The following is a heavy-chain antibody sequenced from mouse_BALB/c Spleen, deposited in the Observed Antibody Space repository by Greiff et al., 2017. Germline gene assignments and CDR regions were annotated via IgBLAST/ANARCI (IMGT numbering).Heavy chain of an antibody. CDR1: GFTFSSFG. V-gene: IGHV5-17*02. CDR3: ARRGNYLFYAMDY. CDR2: ISSGSSTI. Sequence: EVMLVESGGGLVQPGGSRKLSCAASGFTFSSFGMHWVRQAPEKGLEWVAYISSGSSTIYYADTVKGRFTISRDNPKNTLFLQMTSLRCEDTAMYYCARRGNYLFYAMDYWGQGTSVTVSS. D-gene: IGHD2-1*01. J-gene: IGHJ4*01.